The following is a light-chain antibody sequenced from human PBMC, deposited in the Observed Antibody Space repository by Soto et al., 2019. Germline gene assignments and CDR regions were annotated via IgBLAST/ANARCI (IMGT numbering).Light chain of an antibody. V-gene: IGKV3-11*01. CDR3: QQRSNRIT. CDR2: DIS. CDR1: QSVAGS. J-gene: IGKJ5*01. Sequence: EFVLTQSRATLALSPGASAILCFRASQSVAGSLAWYQQTPGQPPRLLIYDISTRAAAIHASFSGSGSGTDFTLTVSSLEPEDFALYYCQQRSNRITFGQGTRLEIK.